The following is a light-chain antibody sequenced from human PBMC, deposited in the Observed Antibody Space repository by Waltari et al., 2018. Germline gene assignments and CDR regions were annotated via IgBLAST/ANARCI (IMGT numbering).Light chain of an antibody. CDR3: QQRSDWPSLT. CDR2: DAS. Sequence: EVVLTQSPATLSLSPGERATLPCMASQSVNTYLAWYQQKPGQAPRLLIYDASSRATGSPARFSGNGSGTDFTLTISSLEPEDFAVYYCQQRSDWPSLTFGGGTKVEIK. V-gene: IGKV3-11*01. J-gene: IGKJ4*01. CDR1: QSVNTY.